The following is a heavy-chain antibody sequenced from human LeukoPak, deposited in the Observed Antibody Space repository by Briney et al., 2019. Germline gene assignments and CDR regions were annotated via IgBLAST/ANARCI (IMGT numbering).Heavy chain of an antibody. CDR2: IRSDENKK. CDR3: AREGLLTSPNNALDI. Sequence: GGSLRLSCAASGFTFSSYAMHWVRQRPGKGLEWLTVIRSDENKKYYADSVKGRFTVSRDNSKNTLYLQIDSLKVEDTAVYYCAREGLLTSPNNALDIWGQGTMVAVSS. V-gene: IGHV3-33*08. J-gene: IGHJ3*02. D-gene: IGHD3-16*01. CDR1: GFTFSSYA.